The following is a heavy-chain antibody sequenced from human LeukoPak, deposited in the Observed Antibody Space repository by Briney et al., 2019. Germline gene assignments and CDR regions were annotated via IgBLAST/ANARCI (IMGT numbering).Heavy chain of an antibody. Sequence: GGSLRLSCAASGFTFDDYAMHWVRQAPGKGLEWVSGISWNSGSIGYADSVRGRFTISRDNAKNSLYLQMNSLRAEDTALYYCAKDSSSWYYFDYWGQGTLVTVSS. V-gene: IGHV3-9*01. CDR3: AKDSSSWYYFDY. CDR2: ISWNSGSI. D-gene: IGHD6-13*01. CDR1: GFTFDDYA. J-gene: IGHJ4*02.